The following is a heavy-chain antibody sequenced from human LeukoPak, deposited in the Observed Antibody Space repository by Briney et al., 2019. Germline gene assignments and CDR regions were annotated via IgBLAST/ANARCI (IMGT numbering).Heavy chain of an antibody. CDR3: ARDRVLWFGESDAFDI. Sequence: SVKVSCKASGGTFSSYAISWVRQAPGQGLEWMGGIIPIFGTANYAQKFQGRVTITADESTSTAYMELSSLRSEDTAVYYCARDRVLWFGESDAFDIWGQGTMVTVSS. D-gene: IGHD3-10*01. CDR2: IIPIFGTA. V-gene: IGHV1-69*13. CDR1: GGTFSSYA. J-gene: IGHJ3*02.